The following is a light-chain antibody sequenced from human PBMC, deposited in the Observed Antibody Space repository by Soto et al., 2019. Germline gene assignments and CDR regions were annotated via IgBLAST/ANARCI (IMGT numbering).Light chain of an antibody. CDR2: DAS. Sequence: EIVLSQSPATLSLSPGERATVSCRASQSVSSYLAWYQQKPGQAPRLLISDASNRATGIPARFSGSGSGTDFPLTLSSLEPEDFAGYYCQHWRSLPLTFRGGTKVEIK. J-gene: IGKJ4*01. CDR1: QSVSSY. CDR3: QHWRSLPLT. V-gene: IGKV3-11*01.